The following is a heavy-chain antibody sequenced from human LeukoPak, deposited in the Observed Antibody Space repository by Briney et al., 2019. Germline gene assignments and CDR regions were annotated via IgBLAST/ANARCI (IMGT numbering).Heavy chain of an antibody. Sequence: GGSLRLSCAASGFTFSSYAMGWVRQAPGKGLEWVSAISGSGGSTYYADSVKGRFTISRDNSKNTLYLQMNSLRAEDTAVYYCAKDGPRLYYYDSSGYFDYWGQGTLVTVSS. CDR3: AKDGPRLYYYDSSGYFDY. V-gene: IGHV3-23*01. CDR2: ISGSGGST. D-gene: IGHD3-22*01. J-gene: IGHJ4*02. CDR1: GFTFSSYA.